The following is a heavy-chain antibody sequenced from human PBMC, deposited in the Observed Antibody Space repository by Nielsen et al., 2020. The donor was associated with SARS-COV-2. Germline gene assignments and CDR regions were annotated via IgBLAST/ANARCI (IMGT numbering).Heavy chain of an antibody. V-gene: IGHV1-18*04. CDR3: ARGGGNFTP. J-gene: IGHJ5*02. Sequence: ASVKASCKASGYTFSNYGITWVRQAPGQGLEWMGWISYNGDTTYSRKFQDRVTMTKDTFTSTAYMELRSLRSDDTAVYYCARGGGNFTPWGQGTLVTVSS. CDR1: GYTFSNYG. CDR2: ISYNGDT. D-gene: IGHD4-23*01.